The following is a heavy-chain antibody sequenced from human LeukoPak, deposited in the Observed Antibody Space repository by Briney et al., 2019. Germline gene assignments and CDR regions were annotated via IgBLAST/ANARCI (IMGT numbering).Heavy chain of an antibody. V-gene: IGHV3-48*03. J-gene: IGHJ4*02. CDR1: GFTFSSYE. CDR3: ARHVYFDF. CDR2: ISSSGGTI. Sequence: TGGSLRLSCAASGFTFSSYEMNWVRQAPGKGLEWVSYISSSGGTIYYADSVKGRFTVSRDNAKNSLYLQMNSLRVEDTAVYYCARHVYFDFWGQGTPVTVSS.